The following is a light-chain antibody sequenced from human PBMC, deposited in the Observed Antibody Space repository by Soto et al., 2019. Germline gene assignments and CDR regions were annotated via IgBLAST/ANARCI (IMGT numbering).Light chain of an antibody. V-gene: IGKV1-39*01. Sequence: DIQMTQSPSSLSASVEDRVIITCRASQSISNHLNWYQQKPGKAPKLLIFAASSLQSGVPSRFSGSRSGPDFTLTVESLQPEDFATYYCQQGYSNPWTFGQGTKVEVK. J-gene: IGKJ1*01. CDR2: AAS. CDR1: QSISNH. CDR3: QQGYSNPWT.